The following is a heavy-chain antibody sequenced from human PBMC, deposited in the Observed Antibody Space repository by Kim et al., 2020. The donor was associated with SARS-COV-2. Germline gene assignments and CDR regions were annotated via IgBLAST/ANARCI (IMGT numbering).Heavy chain of an antibody. J-gene: IGHJ4*02. V-gene: IGHV4-39*07. D-gene: IGHD3-3*01. CDR3: ARSITIFGVVITFDY. Sequence: PSLKSRVTISVDTAKNQFSLKLSPVTAADTAVYYCARSITIFGVVITFDYWGQGTLVTVSS.